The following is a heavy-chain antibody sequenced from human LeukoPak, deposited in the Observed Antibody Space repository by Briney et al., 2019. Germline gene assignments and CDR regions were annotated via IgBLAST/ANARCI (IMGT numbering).Heavy chain of an antibody. J-gene: IGHJ1*01. D-gene: IGHD3-9*01. CDR3: VRVHYDILIGYFHH. CDR1: GYTFTSYY. CDR2: INPSGGST. V-gene: IGHV1-46*01. Sequence: GASVKVSCKASGYTFTSYYMHWVRQAPGQGLEWMGIINPSGGSTIYAQKFQGRVTMTRDTSTNTVYMELSSLRSEETPVYCCVRVHYDILIGYFHHWRQGTLDPVST.